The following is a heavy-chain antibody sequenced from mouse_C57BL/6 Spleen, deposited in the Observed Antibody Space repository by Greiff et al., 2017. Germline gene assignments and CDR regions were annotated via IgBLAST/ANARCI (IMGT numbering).Heavy chain of an antibody. D-gene: IGHD2-3*01. CDR1: GYTFTSYW. CDR2: IHPNSGST. J-gene: IGHJ3*01. CDR3: ARATDGYYGVWVAY. Sequence: QVQLQQPGAELVKPGASVKLSCKASGYTFTSYWMHWVKQRPGQGLEWIGMIHPNSGSTNYTEKLKSRVTLTVDKSSSDDYKQLSNLASEDSTIYYCARATDGYYGVWVAYWGQGTLVTVSA. V-gene: IGHV1-64*01.